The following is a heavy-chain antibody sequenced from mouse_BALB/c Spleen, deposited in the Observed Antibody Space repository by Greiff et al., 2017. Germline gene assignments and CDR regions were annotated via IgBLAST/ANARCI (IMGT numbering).Heavy chain of an antibody. Sequence: EVQLQQSGPELVKPGASVKIPCKPSGYTLPESTIHWVNQGHGKSLEWIGGINPNNGGTSYNQKFKGKATLTVDKSSSTAYMELRSLTSEDSAVYYCAREGAYYGSSYNYAMDYWGQGTSVTVSS. D-gene: IGHD1-1*01. CDR2: INPNNGGT. V-gene: IGHV1-18*01. J-gene: IGHJ4*01. CDR1: GYTLPEST. CDR3: AREGAYYGSSYNYAMDY.